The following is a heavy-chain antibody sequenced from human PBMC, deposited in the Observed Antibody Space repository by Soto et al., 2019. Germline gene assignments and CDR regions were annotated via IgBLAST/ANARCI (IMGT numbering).Heavy chain of an antibody. Sequence: SETLSLTCTVSGGSISSSSYYWGWIRQPPGKGLEWIGSIYYSGSTYYNPSLKSRVTISVDTSKNQFSLKLSSVTAADTAVYYCARHAIVVVPAAMFDPWGQGTLVTVSS. D-gene: IGHD2-2*01. CDR1: GGSISSSSYY. CDR3: ARHAIVVVPAAMFDP. J-gene: IGHJ5*02. CDR2: IYYSGST. V-gene: IGHV4-39*01.